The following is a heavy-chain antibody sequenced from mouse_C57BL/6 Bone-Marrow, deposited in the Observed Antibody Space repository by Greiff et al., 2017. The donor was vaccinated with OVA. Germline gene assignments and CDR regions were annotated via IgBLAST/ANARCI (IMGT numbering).Heavy chain of an antibody. CDR2: IYWDDDK. Sequence: QVTLKVSGPGILQSSQTLSLTCSFSGFSLSTSGMGVSWIRPPSGKGLEWLAHIYWDDDKRSNPSLKSRLPISKDTSRNQVFLKITSVDTAETATYYCALYYEGYFGVWGTGTTVTVSS. CDR1: GFSLSTSGMG. D-gene: IGHD1-1*01. CDR3: ALYYEGYFGV. V-gene: IGHV8-12*01. J-gene: IGHJ1*03.